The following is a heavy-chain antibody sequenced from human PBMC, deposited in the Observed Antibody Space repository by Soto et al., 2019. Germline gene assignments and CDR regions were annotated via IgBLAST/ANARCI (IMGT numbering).Heavy chain of an antibody. CDR1: GFTFSDRY. D-gene: IGHD3-16*01. V-gene: IGHV3-72*01. CDR3: TIEGAYPGPDFDY. J-gene: IGHJ4*02. CDR2: TKDKANSYTT. Sequence: PGGSLRLSCAASGFTFSDRYMDWFRQAPGKGLEWVGRTKDKANSYTTEYAASVKGRFTISRDDSRNSVYLQMNSLKTDDTAVYYCTIEGAYPGPDFDYWGQGTLVTVSS.